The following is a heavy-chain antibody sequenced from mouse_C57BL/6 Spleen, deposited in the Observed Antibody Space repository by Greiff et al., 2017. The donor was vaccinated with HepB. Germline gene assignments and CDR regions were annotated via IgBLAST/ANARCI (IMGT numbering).Heavy chain of an antibody. D-gene: IGHD2-1*01. CDR1: GYTFTSYD. CDR3: AREGGNSFAY. CDR2: IYPRDGSN. V-gene: IGHV1-85*01. Sequence: VQLQQSGPELVKPGASVKLSCKASGYTFTSYDINWVKQRPGQGLEWIGWIYPRDGSNKYNEKFRGKATLTVDTSSSTAYMELHSLTSEDSAVYFCAREGGNSFAYWGQGTLVTVSA. J-gene: IGHJ3*01.